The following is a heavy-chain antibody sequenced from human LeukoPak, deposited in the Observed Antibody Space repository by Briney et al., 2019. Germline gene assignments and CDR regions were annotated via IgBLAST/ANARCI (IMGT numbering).Heavy chain of an antibody. V-gene: IGHV1-8*01. Sequence: GASVEVSCKASGYTFTSYDINWVRQATGQGLEWMGWMNPNSGNTGYAQKFQGRVTMTRNTSISTAYMELSSLRSEDTAVYYCARLRMVTNWFDPWGQGTLVTVSS. J-gene: IGHJ5*02. CDR3: ARLRMVTNWFDP. D-gene: IGHD5-18*01. CDR2: MNPNSGNT. CDR1: GYTFTSYD.